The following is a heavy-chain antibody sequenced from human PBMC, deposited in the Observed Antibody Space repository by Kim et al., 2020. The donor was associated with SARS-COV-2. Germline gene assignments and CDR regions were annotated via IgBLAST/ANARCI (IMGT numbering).Heavy chain of an antibody. CDR1: GYSFTSFG. V-gene: IGHV7-4-1*02. Sequence: ASVKVSCKASGYSFTSFGMIWVRQAPGQGLEWMGWINTKTGNPTYAQGFTGRFVFSLDTSVSTAYLQISSLKAEDTAVYYCARLGSSWYWYFDLWGHGTLVTVSS. J-gene: IGHJ2*01. CDR2: INTKTGNP. D-gene: IGHD6-13*01. CDR3: ARLGSSWYWYFDL.